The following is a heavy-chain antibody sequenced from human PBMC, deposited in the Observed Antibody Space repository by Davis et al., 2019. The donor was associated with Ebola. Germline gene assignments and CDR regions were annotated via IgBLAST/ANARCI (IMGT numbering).Heavy chain of an antibody. CDR1: GGSFSGYY. CDR3: ARGLLRFLEWSFQTRYYYMDV. V-gene: IGHV4-34*01. CDR2: INHSGST. J-gene: IGHJ6*03. Sequence: PGGSLRLSCAVYGGSFSGYYWSWIRQPAGKGLEWIGEINHSGSTNYNPSLKSRVTISVDTSKNQFSLKLSSVTAADTAVYYCARGLLRFLEWSFQTRYYYMDVWGKGTTVTVSS. D-gene: IGHD3-3*01.